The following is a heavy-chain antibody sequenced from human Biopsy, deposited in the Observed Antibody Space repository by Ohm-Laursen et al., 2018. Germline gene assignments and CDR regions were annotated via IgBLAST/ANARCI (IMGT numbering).Heavy chain of an antibody. Sequence: SETLSLTCPLSGASVRSHFLTWIRQPPGKGLQWIGSISNSGTTKSSPSLKSRVNISLHTSKNQLSLTLRSVTAADTAVYYCARDLPSSYYYAMDVWGQGTTVTVSS. V-gene: IGHV4-59*02. CDR3: ARDLPSSYYYAMDV. J-gene: IGHJ6*02. CDR2: ISNSGTT. CDR1: GASVRSHF.